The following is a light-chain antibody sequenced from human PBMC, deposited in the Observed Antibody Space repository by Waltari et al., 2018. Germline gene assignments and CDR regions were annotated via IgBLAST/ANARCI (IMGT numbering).Light chain of an antibody. CDR3: QQYYSSPAT. CDR1: QSISSY. Sequence: AIRITQSPSSLSASTGDRVTITCRAGQSISSYLAWYQQKPGKAPKFLIYAASTLQSGVPSRFSGSGSGTDFTLTISCLQSEDFAIYYCQQYYSSPATFGQGTKVEIK. CDR2: AAS. V-gene: IGKV1-8*01. J-gene: IGKJ1*01.